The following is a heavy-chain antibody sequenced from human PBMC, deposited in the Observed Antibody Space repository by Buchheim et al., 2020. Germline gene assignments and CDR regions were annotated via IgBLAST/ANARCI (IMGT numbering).Heavy chain of an antibody. CDR3: AKDRLLFGESGTGGLDV. Sequence: QVQLVESGGGVVQPGRSLRLSCAASGFTFNSFGMHWVRQASGKGLEWVALISYDGSNKYYGDAVKGRFNVSRDNPKNTLYLQMNSLRAEDTAVYYCAKDRLLFGESGTGGLDVWGQGTT. V-gene: IGHV3-30*18. CDR1: GFTFNSFG. J-gene: IGHJ6*02. CDR2: ISYDGSNK. D-gene: IGHD3-10*01.